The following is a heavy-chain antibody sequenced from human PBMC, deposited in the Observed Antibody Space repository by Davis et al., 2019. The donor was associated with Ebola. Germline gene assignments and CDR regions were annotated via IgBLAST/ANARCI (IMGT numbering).Heavy chain of an antibody. Sequence: PGGSLRLSCAASELTFSAHWMGWLRQAPGKGLEWVADINEGGSQINYVDSVRGRFTLSRDNAKNSLYLQMNSLRPEDTAVYYCARERLSCGGDCLDCWGQGTLVTVSS. CDR3: ARERLSCGGDCLDC. J-gene: IGHJ4*02. CDR2: INEGGSQI. D-gene: IGHD2-21*02. V-gene: IGHV3-7*01. CDR1: ELTFSAHW.